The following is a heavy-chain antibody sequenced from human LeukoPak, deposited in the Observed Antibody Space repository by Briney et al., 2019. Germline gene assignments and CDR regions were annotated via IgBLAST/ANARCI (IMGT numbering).Heavy chain of an antibody. J-gene: IGHJ1*01. CDR2: INHSGST. V-gene: IGHV4-39*07. Sequence: SETLSLTCTVSGDSVSSHSYYWSWIRQPPGKGLEWIGEINHSGSTNYNPSLKSRVTISVDTSKNQFSLKLSSVTAADTAVYYCATHSSGYYLPQHWGQGTLVTVSS. D-gene: IGHD3-22*01. CDR1: GDSVSSHSYY. CDR3: ATHSSGYYLPQH.